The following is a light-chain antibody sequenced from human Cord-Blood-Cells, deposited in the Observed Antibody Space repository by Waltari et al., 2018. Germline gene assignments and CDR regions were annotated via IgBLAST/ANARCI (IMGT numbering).Light chain of an antibody. J-gene: IGKJ4*01. Sequence: EIVMKHSPATLSVSPGERATLACRASQSVSSNLAWYRQKPGQAPRLLIYGASTRATGIPARFSGSRSGTEFTLTISSLQSEDFAVYYCQQYNNWPSLTFGGGTKVEIK. V-gene: IGKV3-15*01. CDR1: QSVSSN. CDR3: QQYNNWPSLT. CDR2: GAS.